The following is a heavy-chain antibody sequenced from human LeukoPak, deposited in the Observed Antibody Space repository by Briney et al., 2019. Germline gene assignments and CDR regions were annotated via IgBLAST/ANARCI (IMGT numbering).Heavy chain of an antibody. Sequence: GASVKVSCKASGYTFTGYYMHWVRQAPGQGLEWMGGIIPIFGTANYAQKFQGRVTITADESTSTAYMELSSLRSEDTAVYYCARARDSGGFSWGQGTLVTVSS. J-gene: IGHJ4*02. CDR1: GYTFTGYY. CDR2: IIPIFGTA. CDR3: ARARDSGGFS. V-gene: IGHV1-69*13. D-gene: IGHD6-19*01.